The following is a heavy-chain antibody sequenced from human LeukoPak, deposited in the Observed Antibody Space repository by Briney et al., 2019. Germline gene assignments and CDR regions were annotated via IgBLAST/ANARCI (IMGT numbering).Heavy chain of an antibody. CDR2: INPNIGDA. CDR3: ARMDLDGGDSIGFDS. J-gene: IGHJ5*01. D-gene: IGHD2-21*02. CDR1: GYTFTGYF. V-gene: IGHV1-2*02. Sequence: ASVKVSCKASGYTFTGYFMHWVRQAPGQGLEWMGWINPNIGDASYAQKCQGRVTMTRDRSINTAYMELSRLTSDDTAVYYCARMDLDGGDSIGFDSWGQGTLVTVSS.